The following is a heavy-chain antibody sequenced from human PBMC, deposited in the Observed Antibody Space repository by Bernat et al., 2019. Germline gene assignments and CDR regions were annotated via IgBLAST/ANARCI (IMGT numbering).Heavy chain of an antibody. CDR3: ARARFEYSSSDGLDN. Sequence: QVQLVESGGGVVQPGRSRRLSCVASGFTFSNYAMHWVRQAPGKGLEWVAVISYDAGNEYYADSVKVRFTISRDNFKNTLYLEMNSLKNGDTAVYYCARARFEYSSSDGLDNWGQGTLVTVSS. J-gene: IGHJ4*02. CDR2: ISYDAGNE. CDR1: GFTFSNYA. D-gene: IGHD6-6*01. V-gene: IGHV3-30*04.